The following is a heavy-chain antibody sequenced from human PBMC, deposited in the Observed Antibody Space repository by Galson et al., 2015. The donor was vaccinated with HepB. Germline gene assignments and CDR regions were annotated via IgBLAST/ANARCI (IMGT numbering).Heavy chain of an antibody. CDR2: IWYDGSNK. CDR3: ARDWNYGSGTYPFFDN. J-gene: IGHJ4*02. V-gene: IGHV3-33*01. D-gene: IGHD3-10*01. CDR1: GFTFSSYG. Sequence: SLRLSCAASGFTFSSYGMHWVRQAPGKGLEWVAVIWYDGSNKYYADSVKGRFTISRDNSKNTLYLQMNSLRAEDTAVYYCARDWNYGSGTYPFFDNWGQGTLVTVSS.